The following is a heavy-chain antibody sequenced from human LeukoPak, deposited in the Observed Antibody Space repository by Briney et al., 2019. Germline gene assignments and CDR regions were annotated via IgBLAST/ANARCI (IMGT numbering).Heavy chain of an antibody. V-gene: IGHV1-8*01. CDR2: MNPNSGNT. CDR3: ARDPTYYYGSGGNWFDP. CDR1: GYTFTSYD. J-gene: IGHJ5*02. Sequence: SVKVSCKASGYTFTSYDINWVRQATGQGLEWMGWMNPNSGNTGYAQKFQGRVTMTRNTSISTAYMELSSLRSEDTAVYYCARDPTYYYGSGGNWFDPWGQGTLVTVSS. D-gene: IGHD3-10*01.